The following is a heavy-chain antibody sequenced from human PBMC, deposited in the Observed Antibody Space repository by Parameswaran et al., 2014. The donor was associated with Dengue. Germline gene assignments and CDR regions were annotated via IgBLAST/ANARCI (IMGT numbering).Heavy chain of an antibody. J-gene: IGHJ6*02. Sequence: SWVRQAPGQGLEWMGRIIPILGIANYAQKFQGRVTITADKSTSTAYMELSSLRSEDTAVYYCATRELTAPDIVATPGLEYYYGMDVWGQGTTVTVSS. D-gene: IGHD5-12*01. V-gene: IGHV1-69*02. CDR2: IIPILGIA. CDR3: ATRELTAPDIVATPGLEYYYGMDV.